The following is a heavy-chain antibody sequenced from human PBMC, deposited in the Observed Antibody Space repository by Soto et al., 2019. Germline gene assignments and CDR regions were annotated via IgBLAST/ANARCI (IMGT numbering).Heavy chain of an antibody. V-gene: IGHV3-30*18. J-gene: IGHJ3*02. CDR2: ISYDGSNK. CDR1: GFTFSSYG. Sequence: GGSLGLSCAASGFTFSSYGMHWVRQAPGKGLEWVAVISYDGSNKYYADSVKGRFTISRDNSKNTLYLQMNSLRAEDTAVYYCAKDSPNQGIAAAWGIWGQGTMVTVSS. D-gene: IGHD6-13*01. CDR3: AKDSPNQGIAAAWGI.